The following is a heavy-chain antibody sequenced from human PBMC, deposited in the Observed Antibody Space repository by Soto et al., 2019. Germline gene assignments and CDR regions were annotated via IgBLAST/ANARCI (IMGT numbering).Heavy chain of an antibody. CDR3: ARVTLYCSGGSCYSFSPYYGMDV. J-gene: IGHJ6*01. Sequence: QVQLVQSGAEVKKPGASVKVSCKASGYTFTSYGISWVRQAPGQGLEWMGWISAYNGNTNYAQKLQGRVTMTTDTSTSTVYMELRCLTSDDTAVYYCARVTLYCSGGSCYSFSPYYGMDVW. V-gene: IGHV1-18*01. CDR1: GYTFTSYG. D-gene: IGHD2-15*01. CDR2: ISAYNGNT.